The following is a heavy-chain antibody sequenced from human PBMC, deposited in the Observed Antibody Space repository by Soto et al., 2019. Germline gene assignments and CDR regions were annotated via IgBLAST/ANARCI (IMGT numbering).Heavy chain of an antibody. V-gene: IGHV3-33*01. CDR2: IWYDGSNK. Sequence: PGGSLRLSCAASGFTFSSYGMHWVRQAPGKGLEWVAVIWYDGSNKYYADSVKGRFTISRDNSKNTLYLQMNSLRAEDTAVYFCARDNARMVRGVIQYFDYWGQGTLVTVSS. CDR1: GFTFSSYG. J-gene: IGHJ4*02. D-gene: IGHD3-10*01. CDR3: ARDNARMVRGVIQYFDY.